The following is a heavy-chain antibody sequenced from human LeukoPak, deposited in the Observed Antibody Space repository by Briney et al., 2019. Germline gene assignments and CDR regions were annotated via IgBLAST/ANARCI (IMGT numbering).Heavy chain of an antibody. V-gene: IGHV3-21*01. CDR3: ASSRDISNWFDP. Sequence: PGGSLRLSCEASGFTLNNYWMSWVRQAPGKGLEWVSSISSSSSYIYYADSVKGRFTISRDNAKNSLYLQMNSLRAEDTAVYYCASSRDISNWFDPWGQGTLVTVSS. D-gene: IGHD3-10*01. CDR2: ISSSSSYI. CDR1: GFTLNNYW. J-gene: IGHJ5*02.